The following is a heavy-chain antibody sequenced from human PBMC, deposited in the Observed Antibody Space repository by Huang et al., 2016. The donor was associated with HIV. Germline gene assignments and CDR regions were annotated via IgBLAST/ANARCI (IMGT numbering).Heavy chain of an antibody. V-gene: IGHV3-73*02. Sequence: EVQLVESGGGLVQPGGSLKLSCAASGFTFSGSALHWVRQASGEGVGWVGRSSRKANSYATAYAASVKGRLPISRDDSKDTAYLQMNSLKTEDTAVYDCTRVPNHSSSWYWGSQSSSYYFDYWGQGTLVTVSS. CDR3: TRVPNHSSSWYWGSQSSSYYFDY. J-gene: IGHJ4*02. D-gene: IGHD6-13*01. CDR1: GFTFSGSA. CDR2: SSRKANSYAT.